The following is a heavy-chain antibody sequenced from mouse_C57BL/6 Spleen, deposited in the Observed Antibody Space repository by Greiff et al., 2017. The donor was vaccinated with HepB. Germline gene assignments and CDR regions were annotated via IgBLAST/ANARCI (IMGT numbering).Heavy chain of an antibody. CDR1: GYSFTGYY. CDR2: INPSTGGT. D-gene: IGHD2-4*01. CDR3: AKFYDYDEYYFDY. V-gene: IGHV1-42*01. Sequence: VQLQQSGPELVKPGASVKISCKASGYSFTGYYMNWVKQSPEKSLEWIGEINPSTGGTTYNQKFKAKATLTVDKSSSTAYMQLKSLTSDDSAVYYCAKFYDYDEYYFDYWGQGTTLTVSS. J-gene: IGHJ2*01.